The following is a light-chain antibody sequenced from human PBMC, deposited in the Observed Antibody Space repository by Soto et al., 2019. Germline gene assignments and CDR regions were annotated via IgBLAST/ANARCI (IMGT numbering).Light chain of an antibody. CDR3: QQYNNWPPLT. CDR2: GAS. CDR1: QSVSSN. J-gene: IGKJ4*01. Sequence: EIVMTQSPATLSVSPGERATLSCRASQSVSSNLAWYQHKPGQAPRLLIYGASTRATGIPARFSGSGSGTEFTLIISSLQSEDFAVYYCQQYNNWPPLTFGGGTKVEIK. V-gene: IGKV3-15*01.